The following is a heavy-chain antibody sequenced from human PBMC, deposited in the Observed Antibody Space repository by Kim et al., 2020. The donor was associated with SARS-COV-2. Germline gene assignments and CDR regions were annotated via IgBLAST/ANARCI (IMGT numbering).Heavy chain of an antibody. J-gene: IGHJ4*02. Sequence: GGSLRLSCAASGFTFDDYTMHWVRQAPGKGLEWVSLISWDGGSTYYADSVKGRFTISRDNSKNSLYLQMNSLRTEDTALYYCATGGDFDYWGQGTLVTVSS. CDR2: ISWDGGST. D-gene: IGHD1-26*01. V-gene: IGHV3-43*01. CDR3: ATGGDFDY. CDR1: GFTFDDYT.